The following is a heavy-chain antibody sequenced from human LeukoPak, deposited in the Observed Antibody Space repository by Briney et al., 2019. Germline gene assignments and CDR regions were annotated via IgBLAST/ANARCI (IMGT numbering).Heavy chain of an antibody. D-gene: IGHD6-25*01. CDR1: GYTFTSYD. Sequence: ASVKVSCKASGYTFTSYDINWVRQATGQGLEWMGWMNPNSGNTGYAQKFQGRVTMTRNTSISTAYMELSSLRSEDTAVYYCARGPRIAANRWFDYWGQGTLVTVSS. CDR3: ARGPRIAANRWFDY. J-gene: IGHJ4*02. V-gene: IGHV1-8*01. CDR2: MNPNSGNT.